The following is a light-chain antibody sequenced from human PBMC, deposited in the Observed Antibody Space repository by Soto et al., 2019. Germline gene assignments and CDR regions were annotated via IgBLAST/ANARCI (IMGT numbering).Light chain of an antibody. CDR1: QSISSW. CDR3: QQYNSYSRT. V-gene: IGKV1-5*03. J-gene: IGKJ1*01. Sequence: DIQMTQSPSTLSASVGDRVTITCRASQSISSWLAWYQKKPGKAPKLLIYKASSLESGVPSRFSDSGSGTEFTLTISSLQPDDFATYYCQQYNSYSRTFGQGTKVDIK. CDR2: KAS.